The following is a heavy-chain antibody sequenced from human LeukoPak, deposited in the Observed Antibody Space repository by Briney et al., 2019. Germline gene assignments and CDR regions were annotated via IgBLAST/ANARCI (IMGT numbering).Heavy chain of an antibody. Sequence: PGGSLRLSCAASGFTFSSYSMNWVRQAPGKGLEWVSYISSSSSTIYYADPVKGRFTISRDNAKNSLYLQMNSLRAEDTAVYYCARDRCSGGSCYKSHWGQGTLVTVSS. D-gene: IGHD2-15*01. CDR3: ARDRCSGGSCYKSH. J-gene: IGHJ4*02. V-gene: IGHV3-48*01. CDR1: GFTFSSYS. CDR2: ISSSSSTI.